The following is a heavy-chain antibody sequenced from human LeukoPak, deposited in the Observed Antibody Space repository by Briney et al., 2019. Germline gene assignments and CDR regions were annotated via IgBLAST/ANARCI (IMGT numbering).Heavy chain of an antibody. Sequence: GGSLRLSCAASEFSVGSNYMTWVRQAPGKGLEWVSLIYSGGSTYYADSVKGRFTISRDNSKNTLYLQMNSLRAEDMAVYYCARQHYGDYFYYYYYMDVWGKGTTVTVSS. CDR3: ARQHYGDYFYYYYYMDV. CDR2: IYSGGST. V-gene: IGHV3-66*04. D-gene: IGHD4-17*01. CDR1: EFSVGSNY. J-gene: IGHJ6*03.